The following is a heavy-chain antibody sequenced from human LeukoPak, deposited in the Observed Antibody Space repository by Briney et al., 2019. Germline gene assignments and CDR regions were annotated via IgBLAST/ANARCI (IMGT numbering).Heavy chain of an antibody. V-gene: IGHV3-7*01. CDR1: GFTFSSYW. Sequence: PGGSLRLSCAASGFTFSSYWMSWVRQAPGKGLEWVANMKQDGSEKYYVDSVKVRFTISRDNAKNSLYLQMNSLRAEDTAVYYCAREPDSSGYYYAPGYFQHWGQGTLVTVPS. CDR3: AREPDSSGYYYAPGYFQH. J-gene: IGHJ1*01. D-gene: IGHD3-22*01. CDR2: MKQDGSEK.